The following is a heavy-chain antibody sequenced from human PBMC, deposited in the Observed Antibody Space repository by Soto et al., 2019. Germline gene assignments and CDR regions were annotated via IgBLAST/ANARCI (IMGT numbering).Heavy chain of an antibody. V-gene: IGHV1-69*01. CDR1: GGTFSSYS. CDR2: IIPIFGTA. D-gene: IGHD1-26*01. Sequence: QEQLVQSGAEVKKPGSSVKVSCKASGGTFSSYSINWVRQAPGQGLEWMGEIIPIFGTANYAQKFQGRVTITADESTSTAYMELSSLSSEDTAVYYCARDGGRHSGGIDYWGQGTLVTVSS. CDR3: ARDGGRHSGGIDY. J-gene: IGHJ4*02.